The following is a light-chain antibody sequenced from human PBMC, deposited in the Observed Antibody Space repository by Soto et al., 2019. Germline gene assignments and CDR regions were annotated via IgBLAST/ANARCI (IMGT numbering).Light chain of an antibody. Sequence: QSALTQPPSASGSPGQSVAISCTGTSSDVGGYNYVSWYQQHPGKAPKLMIYEVNKRPSGVPDRFSGSKSDNTASLTVSGLQAEDEADYYCCSYAGSSTVVFGGGTKLTVL. J-gene: IGLJ2*01. CDR3: CSYAGSSTVV. CDR2: EVN. V-gene: IGLV2-8*01. CDR1: SSDVGGYNY.